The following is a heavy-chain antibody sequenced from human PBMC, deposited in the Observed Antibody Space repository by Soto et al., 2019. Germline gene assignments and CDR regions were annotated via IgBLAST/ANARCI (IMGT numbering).Heavy chain of an antibody. V-gene: IGHV3-33*01. J-gene: IGHJ3*02. D-gene: IGHD6-6*01. CDR2: IWYDGSNK. Sequence: QVQLVESGGGVVQPGRSLRLSCAASGFTFSSYGMHWVRQAPGKGLEWVAVIWYDGSNKYYGYSVEGRLTISRDNSKNTLYLQMNSLRAEDTGVYYCARTEQLGDDALDIWGQGIMVTVSS. CDR1: GFTFSSYG. CDR3: ARTEQLGDDALDI.